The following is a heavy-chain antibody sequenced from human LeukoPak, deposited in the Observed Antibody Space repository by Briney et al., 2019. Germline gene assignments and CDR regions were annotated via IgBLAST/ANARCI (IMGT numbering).Heavy chain of an antibody. CDR2: ISYDGSNK. V-gene: IGHV3-30-3*01. Sequence: GRSLRLSCAASGFTFSSYAMHWVRQAPGKGLEWVAVISYDGSNKYYADSVKGRFTISRDNSKNTLYLQMNSLRAEDTAVYYCAREGGGIAAAGTEFDYWGQGTLVTVSS. J-gene: IGHJ4*02. CDR1: GFTFSSYA. CDR3: AREGGGIAAAGTEFDY. D-gene: IGHD6-13*01.